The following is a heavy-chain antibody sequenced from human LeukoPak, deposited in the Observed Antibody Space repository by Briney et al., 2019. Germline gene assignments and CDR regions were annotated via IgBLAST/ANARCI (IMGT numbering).Heavy chain of an antibody. V-gene: IGHV1-8*01. CDR3: ARSGSGGRIGDWFDP. Sequence: GASVKVSCKASGYTFTSYDINWVRQATGQGLEWMGWMNPDSGNIGYVQKFQGRVTMTRNTSISTAYMELSSLRSEDTAVYYCARSGSGGRIGDWFDPWGQGTLVTVSS. CDR1: GYTFTSYD. D-gene: IGHD2-15*01. CDR2: MNPDSGNI. J-gene: IGHJ5*02.